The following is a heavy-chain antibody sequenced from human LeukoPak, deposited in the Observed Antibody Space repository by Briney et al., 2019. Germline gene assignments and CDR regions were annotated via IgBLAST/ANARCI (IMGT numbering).Heavy chain of an antibody. Sequence: SDTLSLTCTVSGGSISSGGYWWSWIRQHPGKGPEWIGYIYYSGSTYYNPSLKSRVHISIDTAKNQFSLKLSSVTAADTAVYYCARATGKIDYWGQGTLVTVSS. J-gene: IGHJ4*02. CDR2: IYYSGST. D-gene: IGHD1-1*01. CDR3: ARATGKIDY. CDR1: GGSISSGGYW. V-gene: IGHV4-31*03.